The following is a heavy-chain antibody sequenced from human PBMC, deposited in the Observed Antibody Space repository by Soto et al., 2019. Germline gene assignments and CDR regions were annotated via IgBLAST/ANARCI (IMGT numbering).Heavy chain of an antibody. CDR1: GGSISSGGYY. CDR2: IYYSGST. D-gene: IGHD3-22*01. J-gene: IGHJ6*02. Sequence: SETLSLTCTVSGGSISSGGYYWSWIRQHPGKGLEWIGYIYYSGSTYYNPSLKSRVTISVDTSKNQFSLKLSSVTAADTAVYYCVRVPYDSSGYYSIGYYYGMDVWGQGTTVTVSS. CDR3: VRVPYDSSGYYSIGYYYGMDV. V-gene: IGHV4-31*03.